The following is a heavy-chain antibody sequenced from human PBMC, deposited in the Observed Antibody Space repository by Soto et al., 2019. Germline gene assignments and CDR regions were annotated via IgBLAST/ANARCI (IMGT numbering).Heavy chain of an antibody. J-gene: IGHJ5*02. CDR2: IIPLFRLA. CDR1: GDTFSNFS. CDR3: ARGSTVIRGAPQVDGVDP. D-gene: IGHD3-10*01. Sequence: QVQLVQSGAEVKRPGSSVKVSCRASGDTFSNFSVNWVRQAPGQGLEWMGGIIPLFRLADYAQKFQGRLTITAVHSTSTTFMALSSLTSADTAFYYCARGSTVIRGAPQVDGVDPWGQGTLVIVSS. V-gene: IGHV1-69*17.